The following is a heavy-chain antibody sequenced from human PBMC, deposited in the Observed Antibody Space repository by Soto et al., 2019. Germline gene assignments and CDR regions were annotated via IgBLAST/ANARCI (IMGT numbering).Heavy chain of an antibody. V-gene: IGHV4-30-2*01. CDR1: GGSISSGGYA. Sequence: QMRLQESGSGLVKPSQTLSLTCAVSGGSISSGGYAWNWIRQPPRKGLEWIGYIYHSGFTSYNPSLKNRVTISVDKSKNQFSVTLSFVTAADTAVYYCARDSLTGNYFDPWGQGTLVTVSS. CDR2: IYHSGFT. CDR3: ARDSLTGNYFDP. J-gene: IGHJ5*02. D-gene: IGHD1-7*01.